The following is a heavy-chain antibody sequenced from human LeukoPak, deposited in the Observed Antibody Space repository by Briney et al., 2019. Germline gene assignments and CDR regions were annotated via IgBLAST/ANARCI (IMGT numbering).Heavy chain of an antibody. J-gene: IGHJ4*02. CDR1: GFTFSGYG. CDR2: ISNDGSNK. D-gene: IGHD3-10*01. V-gene: IGHV3-30*18. Sequence: PGGSLRLSCAASGFTFSGYGMHWVRQAPGKGLEWVAVISNDGSNKYYADSVKGRFTISRDNSKNTLYLLMNSLRAEDTAVYYCAKDRDMVLGENYFDYWGQGTLVTVSS. CDR3: AKDRDMVLGENYFDY.